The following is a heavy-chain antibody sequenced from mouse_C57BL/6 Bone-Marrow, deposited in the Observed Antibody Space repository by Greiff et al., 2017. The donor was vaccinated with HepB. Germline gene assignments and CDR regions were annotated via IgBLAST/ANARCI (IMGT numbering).Heavy chain of an antibody. D-gene: IGHD4-1*01. V-gene: IGHV2-2*01. CDR1: GFSLTSYG. CDR3: ARSPIGWDAHAMDY. J-gene: IGHJ4*01. Sequence: VKLMESGPGLVQPSQSLSITCTVSGFSLTSYGVHWVRQSPGKGLEWLGVIWSGGSTDYNAAFISRLSISKDNSKSQVFFKMNSLQADDTAIYYCARSPIGWDAHAMDYWGQGTSVTVSS. CDR2: IWSGGST.